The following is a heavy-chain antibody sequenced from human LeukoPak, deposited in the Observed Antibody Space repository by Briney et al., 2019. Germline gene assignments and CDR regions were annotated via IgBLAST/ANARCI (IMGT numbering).Heavy chain of an antibody. CDR2: ISSSSSTI. V-gene: IGHV3-48*01. CDR1: GFTFSSYS. D-gene: IGHD2-2*01. Sequence: GGSLRLSCAASGFTFSSYSMNWVRQAPGKGLEWVSYISSSSSTIYYADSVKGRFTISRDNAKNSLYLQMNSLRAEDTAVYYCAREDCSSTRCSSFFDYWGQGTLVTVSS. CDR3: AREDCSSTRCSSFFDY. J-gene: IGHJ4*02.